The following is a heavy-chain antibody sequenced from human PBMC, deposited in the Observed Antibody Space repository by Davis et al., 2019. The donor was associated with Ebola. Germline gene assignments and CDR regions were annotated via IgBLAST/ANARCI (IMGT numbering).Heavy chain of an antibody. CDR2: IRSKANSYAT. V-gene: IGHV3-73*01. D-gene: IGHD4-23*01. J-gene: IGHJ3*02. CDR3: SSSSDGGDI. Sequence: GESLKISCAASGFTFSGSAMHWVRQASGKGLEWVGRIRSKANSYATAYAASVKGRFIISRDDSKNTAYLQMSSLKTEDTAVYYCSSSSDGGDIWGQGTMVTVSS. CDR1: GFTFSGSA.